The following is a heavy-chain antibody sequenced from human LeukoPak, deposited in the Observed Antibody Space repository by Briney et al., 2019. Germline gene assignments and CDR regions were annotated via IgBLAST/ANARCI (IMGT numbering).Heavy chain of an antibody. V-gene: IGHV1-3*01. D-gene: IGHD2-2*01. Sequence: PSASVKVSCKASGYTFTSDAMHWVRQAPGQRPEWMGWINAGNGNTKYSQKFQGRVTITRDTSASTAYMELSSLRPEDTAVYYCARVQSAYCSSSSCYGGYFDYWGQGTLVTVSS. CDR3: ARVQSAYCSSSSCYGGYFDY. CDR1: GYTFTSDA. J-gene: IGHJ4*02. CDR2: INAGNGNT.